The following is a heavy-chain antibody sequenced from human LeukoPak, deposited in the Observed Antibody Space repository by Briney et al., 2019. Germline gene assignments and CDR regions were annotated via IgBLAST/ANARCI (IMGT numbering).Heavy chain of an antibody. CDR2: VHHSGST. CDR1: GYSITSTYY. J-gene: IGHJ4*02. D-gene: IGHD3-3*01. Sequence: SETLSLTCSVSGYSITSTYYWGWIRQPPGKGLEWIGSVHHSGSTYYNPSLKSRVTISVDTSKNQFSLKLNSVTAADTAVYYCARTYYDVLSGYYSGGGPFDYWGQGTLVTVSS. CDR3: ARTYYDVLSGYYSGGGPFDY. V-gene: IGHV4-38-2*02.